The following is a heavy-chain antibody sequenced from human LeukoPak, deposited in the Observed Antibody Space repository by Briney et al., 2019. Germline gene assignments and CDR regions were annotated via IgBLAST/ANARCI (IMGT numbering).Heavy chain of an antibody. CDR2: ISGHGGP. CDR1: GFTFITYT. D-gene: IGHD3-10*01. Sequence: GGSLRLSCAASGFTFITYTMAWVRRAPGGGLEWVSGISGHGGPYYADSVRGRLAISRDNSKSTLYLEMNSLRVEDTAVYYCAKDFGRNLGGPGSWGRGTLVIVSS. CDR3: AKDFGRNLGGPGS. V-gene: IGHV3-23*01. J-gene: IGHJ5*02.